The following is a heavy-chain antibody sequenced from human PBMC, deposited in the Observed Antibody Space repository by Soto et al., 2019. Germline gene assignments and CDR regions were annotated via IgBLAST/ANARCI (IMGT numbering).Heavy chain of an antibody. CDR1: GGSISSGGYY. CDR2: IYYSGST. J-gene: IGHJ3*02. V-gene: IGHV4-31*03. D-gene: IGHD6-19*01. Sequence: QVQLQESGPGLVKPSQTLSLTCTVSGGSISSGGYYWSWIRQHPGKGLEWIGYIYYSGSTDYNPSLKSRVTTPVDTSKNQFSLKLSAVTAADTAVYYCARVGVSSGWSRNDAFDIWGQGTMVTVSS. CDR3: ARVGVSSGWSRNDAFDI.